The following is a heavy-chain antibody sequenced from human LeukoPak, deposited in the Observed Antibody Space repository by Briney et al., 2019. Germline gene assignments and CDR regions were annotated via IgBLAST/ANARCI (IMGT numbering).Heavy chain of an antibody. CDR2: IYYSGST. CDR3: ARTQDYGSGERLINWFDP. CDR1: GGSISSGGYY. Sequence: PSQTLSLTCTVSGGSISSGGYYWSWIRQHPGKGLEWIGYIYYSGSTYYNPSLKSRVTISVDTSKNQFSLKLSSVTAADTAVYYCARTQDYGSGERLINWFDPWGQGTLVTVSS. V-gene: IGHV4-31*03. J-gene: IGHJ5*02. D-gene: IGHD3-10*01.